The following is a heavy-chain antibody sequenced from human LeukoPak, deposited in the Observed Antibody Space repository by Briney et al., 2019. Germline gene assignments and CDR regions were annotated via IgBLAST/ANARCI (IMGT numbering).Heavy chain of an antibody. Sequence: GGTLRLSCAASGFTFTSNAMAWVRQAPGKGLEWVSGISGRGDSTYYADSVKGRFTISRDNSKNTLYLLLSSLRADDTAVYYCAKGGPGSGWYYFDYWGQGTLVTVSS. J-gene: IGHJ4*02. CDR3: AKGGPGSGWYYFDY. V-gene: IGHV3-23*01. D-gene: IGHD6-19*01. CDR1: GFTFTSNA. CDR2: ISGRGDST.